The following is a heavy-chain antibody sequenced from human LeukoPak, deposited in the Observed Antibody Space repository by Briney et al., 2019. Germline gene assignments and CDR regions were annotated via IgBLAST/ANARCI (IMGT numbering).Heavy chain of an antibody. D-gene: IGHD3-3*01. CDR1: GFTFSSYS. Sequence: GGSLRLSCAASGFTFSSYSMNWVRQAPGKGLEWVSYISSSSSTIYYADSVKGRFTISRDSAKNSLYLQMNSLRAEDTAVYYCARSPNYDFWSGYQKGMFDYWGQGTLVTVSS. CDR2: ISSSSSTI. V-gene: IGHV3-48*01. CDR3: ARSPNYDFWSGYQKGMFDY. J-gene: IGHJ4*02.